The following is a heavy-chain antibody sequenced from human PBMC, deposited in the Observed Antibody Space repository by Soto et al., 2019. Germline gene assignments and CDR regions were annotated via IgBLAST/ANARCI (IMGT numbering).Heavy chain of an antibody. CDR2: INGDGSRT. CDR3: ASEFGNSIRPLDC. J-gene: IGHJ4*02. Sequence: EVQLVESGGGLVQPGGSLRLTCGASGFSFTTYWMHWVRQAPGKGPVWVSRINGDGSRTDYADSVKGRFTISRDNVRNTLSLQMNSLRAEDSALYYCASEFGNSIRPLDCWGQGTLVTVSS. V-gene: IGHV3-74*01. D-gene: IGHD3-16*01. CDR1: GFSFTTYW.